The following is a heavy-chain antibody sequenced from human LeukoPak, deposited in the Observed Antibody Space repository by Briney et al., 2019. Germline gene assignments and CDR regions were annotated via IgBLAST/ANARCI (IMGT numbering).Heavy chain of an antibody. CDR1: GFTFSSYG. CDR3: AKVGGGPNTVTHPFGYYHMDV. J-gene: IGHJ6*03. D-gene: IGHD4-17*01. CDR2: ISGSGGST. Sequence: GGSLRLSCAASGFTFSSYGMSWVRQAPGKGLEWVSAISGSGGSTYYADSVKGRFTISRDNSKNTLYLQMNSLRAEDTAVYYCAKVGGGPNTVTHPFGYYHMDVWGKGTTVTISS. V-gene: IGHV3-23*01.